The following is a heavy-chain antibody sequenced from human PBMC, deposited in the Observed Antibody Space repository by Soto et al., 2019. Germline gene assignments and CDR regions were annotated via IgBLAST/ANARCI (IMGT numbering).Heavy chain of an antibody. CDR2: IRSKANSYAT. Sequence: GGSLRLSCAASGFTFSGSAMHWVRQASGKGLEWVGRIRSKANSYATAYAASVKGRFTISRDDSKNTAYLQMNSLKTEDTAVYYCTSPYAPGPYSGSYLGYWGQGTLVTVSS. CDR3: TSPYAPGPYSGSYLGY. CDR1: GFTFSGSA. J-gene: IGHJ4*02. D-gene: IGHD1-26*01. V-gene: IGHV3-73*01.